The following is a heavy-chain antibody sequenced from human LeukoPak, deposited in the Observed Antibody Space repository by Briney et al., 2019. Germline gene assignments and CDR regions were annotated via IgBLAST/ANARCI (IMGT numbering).Heavy chain of an antibody. Sequence: PSETLSRTCTVSGGSISSGDYYWSWIRQPPGKGLEWIGYIYYSGSTYYNPSLKSRVTISVDTSKNQFSLKLSSVTAADTAVYYCARERGNYDFWSGHLKSYGMDVWGQGTTVTVSS. CDR2: IYYSGST. J-gene: IGHJ6*02. CDR1: GGSISSGDYY. V-gene: IGHV4-30-4*01. CDR3: ARERGNYDFWSGHLKSYGMDV. D-gene: IGHD3-3*01.